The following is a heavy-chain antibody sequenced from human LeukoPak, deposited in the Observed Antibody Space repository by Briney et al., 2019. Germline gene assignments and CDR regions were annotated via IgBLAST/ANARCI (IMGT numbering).Heavy chain of an antibody. CDR3: ARGVDYYGSGTYPPFEY. J-gene: IGHJ4*02. D-gene: IGHD3-10*01. Sequence: ASVKVSCKASGYTFTAYYMHWGRQAPGQGLEWMGIISPSSGSATYAQKLQGRVTMTRDTSTSTVYMELSSLRSEDTAVYYCARGVDYYGSGTYPPFEYWGQGTLVTVSS. V-gene: IGHV1-46*01. CDR1: GYTFTAYY. CDR2: ISPSSGSA.